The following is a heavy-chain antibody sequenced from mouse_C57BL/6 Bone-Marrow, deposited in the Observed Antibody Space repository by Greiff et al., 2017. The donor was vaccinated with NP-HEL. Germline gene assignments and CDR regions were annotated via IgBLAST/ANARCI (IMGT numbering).Heavy chain of an antibody. V-gene: IGHV14-3*01. CDR3: ASPLLWGGDAMDY. J-gene: IGHJ4*01. Sequence: VQLKQSVAELVRPGASVKLSCTASGFNIKNTYMHWVKQRPEQGLEWIVRIDPANGNTKYAPKFQGKATITADTSSNTAYLQLSSLTSEDTAIYYCASPLLWGGDAMDYWGQGTSVTVSS. D-gene: IGHD2-1*01. CDR2: IDPANGNT. CDR1: GFNIKNTY.